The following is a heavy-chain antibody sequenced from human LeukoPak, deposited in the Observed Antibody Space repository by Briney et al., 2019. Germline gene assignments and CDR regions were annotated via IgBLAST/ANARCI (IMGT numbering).Heavy chain of an antibody. D-gene: IGHD3-22*01. CDR1: GFTFSSYA. V-gene: IGHV3-23*01. CDR3: AKDSDSSEPYYFDY. J-gene: IGHJ4*02. CDR2: ISGSGGST. Sequence: AGGSLRLSCAASGFTFSSYAMSWVRQAPGKGLEWVSAISGSGGSTYYADSVKGRFTISRDSSKNTLYLQMNSLRAEDTAVYYCAKDSDSSEPYYFDYWGQGTLVTVSS.